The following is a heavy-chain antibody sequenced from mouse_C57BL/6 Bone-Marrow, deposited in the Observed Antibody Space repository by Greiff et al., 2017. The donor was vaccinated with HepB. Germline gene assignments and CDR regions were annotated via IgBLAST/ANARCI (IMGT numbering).Heavy chain of an antibody. CDR1: GYTFTSYG. CDR3: ARRYGSSPYWYFDV. V-gene: IGHV1-81*01. D-gene: IGHD1-1*01. Sequence: VKLMESGAELARPGASVKLSCKASGYTFTSYGISWVKQRTGQGLEWIGEIYPRSGNTYYNEKFKGKATLTADKSSSTAYMELRSLTSEDSAVYFCARRYGSSPYWYFDVWGTGTTVTVSS. J-gene: IGHJ1*03. CDR2: IYPRSGNT.